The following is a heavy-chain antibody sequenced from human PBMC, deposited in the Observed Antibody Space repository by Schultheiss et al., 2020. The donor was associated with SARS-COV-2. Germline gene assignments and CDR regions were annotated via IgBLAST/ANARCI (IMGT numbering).Heavy chain of an antibody. CDR1: GYTFTGYY. D-gene: IGHD2-15*01. CDR3: ARDERSGPVDY. J-gene: IGHJ4*02. CDR2: ISAYNGNT. Sequence: ASVKVSCKASGYTFTGYYMHWVRQAPGQGLEWMGWISAYNGNTNYAQKLQGRVTMTTDTSTSTAYMELRSLRSDDTAVYYCARDERSGPVDYWGQGTLVTVSS. V-gene: IGHV1-18*04.